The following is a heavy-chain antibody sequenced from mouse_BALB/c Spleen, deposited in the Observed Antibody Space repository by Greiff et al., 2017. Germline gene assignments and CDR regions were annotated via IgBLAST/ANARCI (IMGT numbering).Heavy chain of an antibody. V-gene: IGHV2-2*02. CDR3: AISSTMITTDYAMDY. CDR2: IWSGGST. CDR1: GFSLTSYG. J-gene: IGHJ4*01. Sequence: VMLVESGPGLVQPSQSLSITCTVSGFSLTSYGVHWVRQSPGKGLEWLGVIWSGGSTDYNAAFISRLSISKDNSKSQVFFKMNSLQANDTAIYYCAISSTMITTDYAMDYWGQGTSVTVSS. D-gene: IGHD2-4*01.